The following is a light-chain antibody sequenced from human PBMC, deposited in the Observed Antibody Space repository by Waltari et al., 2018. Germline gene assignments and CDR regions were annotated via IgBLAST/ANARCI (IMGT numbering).Light chain of an antibody. CDR3: QQYGTPPHT. J-gene: IGKJ4*02. V-gene: IGKV3-20*01. Sequence: VLTQSPGTLSLSPGERATLSCSAPQSVTNHHFAWYQQKPGQAPRFLMYGASTRATGVPDRFSGSGSGTDFTLTISRVEPEDFAMYYCQQYGTPPHTFGGGTKVEF. CDR1: QSVTNHH. CDR2: GAS.